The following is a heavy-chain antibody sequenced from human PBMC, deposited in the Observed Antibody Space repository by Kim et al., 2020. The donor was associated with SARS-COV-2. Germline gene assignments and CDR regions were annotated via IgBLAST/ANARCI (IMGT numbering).Heavy chain of an antibody. J-gene: IGHJ4*02. CDR3: SRAGPSRSFDY. CDR1: GYTFTSYG. D-gene: IGHD3-10*01. V-gene: IGHV7-4-1*02. Sequence: ASVKVSCKTSGYTFTSYGMNWMRQAPGHGLEWMAWINTNTGNPTFAQGFTGRFVFSLDTSVSTAYLHISSLKPEDTAVYYCSRAGPSRSFDYWGQGTLVT. CDR2: INTNTGNP.